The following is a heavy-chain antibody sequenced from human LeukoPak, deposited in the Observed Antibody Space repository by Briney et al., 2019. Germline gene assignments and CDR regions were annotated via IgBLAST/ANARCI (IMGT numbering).Heavy chain of an antibody. Sequence: GGSLRLSCAGSGFTFSSYAMSWVRQAPGQGLEWVSVISDSGDYRSYADSVRGRSTISRDNSRNTLYPQMISLRPEDTAVYYCAKDTSIGKYCTNGVCSPFDYWGQGTLVTVSS. J-gene: IGHJ4*02. D-gene: IGHD2-8*01. CDR2: ISDSGDYR. CDR3: AKDTSIGKYCTNGVCSPFDY. V-gene: IGHV3-23*01. CDR1: GFTFSSYA.